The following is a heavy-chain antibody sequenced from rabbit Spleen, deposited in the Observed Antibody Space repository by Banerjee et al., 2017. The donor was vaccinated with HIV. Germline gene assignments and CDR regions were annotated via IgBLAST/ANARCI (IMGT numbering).Heavy chain of an antibody. Sequence: QEQLMESGGGLVQPGGSLKLSCKASGFDLSSYYYMCWVRQAPGKGLEYIACIDTGSSGTTYYATWAKGRFTISKTSSTTVTLQMTGLTAADTATYFCARGSATMTLVITGYYLSLWGPGTLVTVS. CDR3: ARGSATMTLVITGYYLSL. V-gene: IGHV1S45*01. CDR2: IDTGSSGTT. D-gene: IGHD2-1*01. J-gene: IGHJ4*01. CDR1: GFDLSSYYY.